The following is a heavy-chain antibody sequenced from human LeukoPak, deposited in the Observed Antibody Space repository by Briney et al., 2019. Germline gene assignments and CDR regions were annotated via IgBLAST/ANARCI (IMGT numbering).Heavy chain of an antibody. Sequence: SETLSLTCAVYGGSFSGYYWSWIRQPPGEGLEWIGEINHSGSTNYNPSLKSRVTISVDTSKNQFSLKLSSVTAADTAVYYCARVRPAGSRPRYYYYYGMDVWGQGTTVTVSS. D-gene: IGHD6-19*01. CDR1: GGSFSGYY. J-gene: IGHJ6*02. CDR2: INHSGST. CDR3: ARVRPAGSRPRYYYYYGMDV. V-gene: IGHV4-34*01.